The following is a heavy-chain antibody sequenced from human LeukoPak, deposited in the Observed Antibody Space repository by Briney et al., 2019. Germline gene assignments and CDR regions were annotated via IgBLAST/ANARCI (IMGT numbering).Heavy chain of an antibody. CDR3: ARDRSPNKLRYADWLPTHFDY. CDR1: GFTFSSYG. Sequence: GGSLRLSCAASGFTFSSYGMHWVRQAPGKGLEWVAVIWYDGSNKYYADSVKGRFTISRDNSKNTLYLQMNSLRAEDTAVYYCARDRSPNKLRYADWLPTHFDYWGQGTLVTVSS. V-gene: IGHV3-33*01. D-gene: IGHD3-9*01. J-gene: IGHJ4*02. CDR2: IWYDGSNK.